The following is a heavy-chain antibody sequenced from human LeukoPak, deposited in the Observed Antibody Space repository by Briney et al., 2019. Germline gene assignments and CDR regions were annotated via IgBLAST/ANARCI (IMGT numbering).Heavy chain of an antibody. V-gene: IGHV3-74*01. CDR3: ARRAGSAESHSIDY. Sequence: GGSLRLSCAASGFTFSTYWMHWVRQAPGKGLVWVSRIHSDGSTTSYADSVKGRFTISRDNAKNTLYLQMNSLRAEDTAVYYCARRAGSAESHSIDYWGQGTLVTVSS. D-gene: IGHD3-10*01. CDR2: IHSDGSTT. J-gene: IGHJ4*02. CDR1: GFTFSTYW.